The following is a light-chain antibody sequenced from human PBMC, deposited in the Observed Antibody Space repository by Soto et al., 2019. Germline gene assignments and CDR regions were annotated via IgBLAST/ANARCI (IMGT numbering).Light chain of an antibody. J-gene: IGKJ5*01. Sequence: EIVLTQSPGTLSLSPGERATLSCRASQSVTSSYLAWYQQKPGQAPRLLIYGASSRATGIPDRFSCSGSGTGFTFTISRLEPEDFEVYYCHQYGSSPPITFGQGTRLEIK. CDR3: HQYGSSPPIT. CDR2: GAS. CDR1: QSVTSSY. V-gene: IGKV3-20*01.